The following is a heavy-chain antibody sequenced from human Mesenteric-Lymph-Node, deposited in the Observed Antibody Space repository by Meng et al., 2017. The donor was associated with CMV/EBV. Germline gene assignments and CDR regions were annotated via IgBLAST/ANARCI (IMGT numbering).Heavy chain of an antibody. D-gene: IGHD1-26*01. CDR2: IRYDGNNK. V-gene: IGHV3-30*02. Sequence: GESLKISCAASGFTFSRSGMHWIRQAAGQGLEWVAYIRYDGNNKYFADSVRGRFTISRDNSKDTRYLQMNSLRAEDTAVYYCAKDTLLMGASGTYDYWGQGTLVTVSS. J-gene: IGHJ4*02. CDR1: GFTFSRSG. CDR3: AKDTLLMGASGTYDY.